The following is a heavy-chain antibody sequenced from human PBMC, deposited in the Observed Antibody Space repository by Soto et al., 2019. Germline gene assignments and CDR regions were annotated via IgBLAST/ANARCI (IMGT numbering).Heavy chain of an antibody. D-gene: IGHD5-12*01. CDR2: INGDGSTT. V-gene: IGHV3-74*01. J-gene: IGHJ4*02. CDR1: GFTFSNWW. Sequence: GGSLRLSCAASGFTFSNWWMHWVRQTPGRGLVWVSHINGDGSTTNYADSVKGRFTISRDNAKNTLYLQMNSLRAEDTGVYYCARDYNSGSPNYWGQGTLVTVSS. CDR3: ARDYNSGSPNY.